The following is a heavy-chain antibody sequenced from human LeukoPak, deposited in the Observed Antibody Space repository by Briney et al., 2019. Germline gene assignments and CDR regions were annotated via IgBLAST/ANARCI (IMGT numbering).Heavy chain of an antibody. V-gene: IGHV3-74*01. J-gene: IGHJ4*02. D-gene: IGHD2-2*03. Sequence: GGSLRLSCAASGLTFSSYWMHWVRQAPGKGLVWVSRINSDGSSTSYADSVKGRFTISRDNAENTLYLQMNSLRVEDTAVYYCSMDLSGAHDYWGQGSVVTVSS. CDR3: SMDLSGAHDY. CDR2: INSDGSST. CDR1: GLTFSSYW.